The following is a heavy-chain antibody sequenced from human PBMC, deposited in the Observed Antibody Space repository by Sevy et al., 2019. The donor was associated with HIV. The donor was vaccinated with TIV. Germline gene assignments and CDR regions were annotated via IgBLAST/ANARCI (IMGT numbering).Heavy chain of an antibody. CDR2: IWYDGSNK. V-gene: IGHV3-33*01. CDR3: ARGVVLRYLEWLFPFDY. CDR1: GFTFSSYG. J-gene: IGHJ4*02. Sequence: GGSLRLSCAASGFTFSSYGMHWVRQAPGKGLEWVAVIWYDGSNKYYADSVKGRFTISRDNAKNSLSLQINSLRDEDTAVYFCARGVVLRYLEWLFPFDYWGQGTPVTVSS. D-gene: IGHD3-3*01.